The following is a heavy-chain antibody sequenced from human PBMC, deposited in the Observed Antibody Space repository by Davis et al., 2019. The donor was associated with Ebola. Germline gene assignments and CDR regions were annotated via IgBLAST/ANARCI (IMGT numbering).Heavy chain of an antibody. V-gene: IGHV1-18*01. D-gene: IGHD6-13*01. CDR3: VRGRGGAAGWSLPNYYHMDV. CDR1: GYMFTTYG. Sequence: ASVKVSCKASGYMFTTYGMGWVRQAPGQGLEWMGWMSTFNGDTNYAQKFQGRVTITTDTSTTTAYMDLRGLTSDDTAEYYGVRGRGGAAGWSLPNYYHMDVWGTGTTVIVSS. CDR2: MSTFNGDT. J-gene: IGHJ6*03.